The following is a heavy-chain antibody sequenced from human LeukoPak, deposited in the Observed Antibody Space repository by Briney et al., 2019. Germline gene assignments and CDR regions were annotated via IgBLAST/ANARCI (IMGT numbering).Heavy chain of an antibody. J-gene: IGHJ4*02. CDR2: ISGSGGST. CDR3: AKPRDSSDWSTFDN. D-gene: IGHD6-13*01. V-gene: IGHV3-23*01. Sequence: GGSLRLPCAASGFTFSSYAMNWVRQAPGKGLEWVSVISGSGGSTEYADSVKGRFTISRDESKNTLYLQMDSLRAEDTAIYYCAKPRDSSDWSTFDNWGQGTLVTVSS. CDR1: GFTFSSYA.